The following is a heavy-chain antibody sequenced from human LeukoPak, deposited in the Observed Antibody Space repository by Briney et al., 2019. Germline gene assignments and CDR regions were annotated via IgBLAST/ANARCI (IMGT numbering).Heavy chain of an antibody. CDR1: GFTFGSYG. V-gene: IGHV3-23*01. CDR3: AIMHGYYDGSGYWVQ. J-gene: IGHJ1*01. CDR2: ITPYADRT. D-gene: IGHD3-22*01. Sequence: GGSLRLSCAASGFTFGSYGMSWVRQPPGKGLEWVSFITPYADRTSYAASVESRFTISRDNPRNTLYMQMNSLRDEDTAVYYCAIMHGYYDGSGYWVQWGQGTLVTVSS.